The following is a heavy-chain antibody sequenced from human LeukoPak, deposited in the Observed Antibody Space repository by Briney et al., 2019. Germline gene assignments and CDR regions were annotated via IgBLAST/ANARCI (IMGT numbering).Heavy chain of an antibody. D-gene: IGHD6-13*01. J-gene: IGHJ4*02. CDR1: GFTFGDYA. V-gene: IGHV3-49*03. CDR3: TRVPNAGIAAAAPFDY. Sequence: PGGSLRLSCTASGFTFGDYAMSWFRQAPGKGLEWVGFIRSKAYGGTTEYAASVKGRFTISRDDSKSIAYLQMNSLKTEDTAVYYCTRVPNAGIAAAAPFDYWGQGTLVTVSS. CDR2: IRSKAYGGTT.